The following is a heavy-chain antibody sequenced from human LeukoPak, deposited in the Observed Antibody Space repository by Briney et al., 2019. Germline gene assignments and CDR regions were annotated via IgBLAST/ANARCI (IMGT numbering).Heavy chain of an antibody. CDR3: ARDNGVVHGVYYMDV. CDR1: GFTFSNYW. J-gene: IGHJ6*03. D-gene: IGHD3-3*01. Sequence: PGGSLRLSCAASGFTFSNYWMTWVRQAPGKGLEWVADIKQDGSEKLYVKSVRGRFTISRDNAKMSLFLQMNSLRAEDTAVYYCARDNGVVHGVYYMDVWGKGTTDTVS. V-gene: IGHV3-7*01. CDR2: IKQDGSEK.